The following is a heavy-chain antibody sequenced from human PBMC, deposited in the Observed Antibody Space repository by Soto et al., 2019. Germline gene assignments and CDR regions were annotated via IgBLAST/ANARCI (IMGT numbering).Heavy chain of an antibody. J-gene: IGHJ4*02. V-gene: IGHV1-69*01. D-gene: IGHD2-2*01. CDR3: ARHSQLGYCSSTSCYASSIAAPFDS. Sequence: QVQLVQSGAAVKKPGSSVKVSCKASGGTFSSYAISWVRQAPGQGLEWMGGIIPIFGTANYAQKFQGRVTITADESTSTAYMELSSLRSEDTAVYYCARHSQLGYCSSTSCYASSIAAPFDSWGQGTLVTVSS. CDR2: IIPIFGTA. CDR1: GGTFSSYA.